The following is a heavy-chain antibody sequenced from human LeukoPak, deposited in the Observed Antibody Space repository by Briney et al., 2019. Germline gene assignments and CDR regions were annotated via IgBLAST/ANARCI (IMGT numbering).Heavy chain of an antibody. V-gene: IGHV3-23*01. J-gene: IGHJ4*02. CDR3: AKAAGHMVRGDQLFDY. D-gene: IGHD3-10*01. Sequence: GGSLRLSCAASGFTFSSYAMSWVRQAPGKGLEWVSAISGSGGSTYYADSVKGRFTISRDNSKNTLYLQMNSLRAEDTAVYYCAKAAGHMVRGDQLFDYWGRGTLVTVSS. CDR2: ISGSGGST. CDR1: GFTFSSYA.